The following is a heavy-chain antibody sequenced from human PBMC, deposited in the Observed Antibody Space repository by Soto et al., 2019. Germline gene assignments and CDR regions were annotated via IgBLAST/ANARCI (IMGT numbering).Heavy chain of an antibody. J-gene: IGHJ4*02. CDR3: ARVPTY. Sequence: QLQLQESGSGLVKPSQTLSLTCAVSGGSISSGGYSWSWIRQPPGKGLQGIGYIYHSGSIYYNPSLKSPFASSVHRSNNPFSLHLLSVTAAGTADDYRARVPTYWGQGTLVTVSS. CDR1: GGSISSGGYS. CDR2: IYHSGSI. V-gene: IGHV4-30-2*01.